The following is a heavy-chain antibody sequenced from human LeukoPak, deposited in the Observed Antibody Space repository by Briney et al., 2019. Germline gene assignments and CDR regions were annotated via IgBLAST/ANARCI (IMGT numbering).Heavy chain of an antibody. CDR2: IRYDGSNK. CDR1: GFTFSSYG. J-gene: IGHJ5*02. D-gene: IGHD5-18*01. CDR3: ARDGGRSTAMVWGKRFDP. Sequence: GGSLRLSCAASGFTFSSYGMHWVRQAPGKGLEWVAFIRYDGSNKYYADSVKGRFTISRDNSKNTLYLQMNSLRSDDTAVYYCARDGGRSTAMVWGKRFDPWGQGTLVTVSS. V-gene: IGHV3-30*02.